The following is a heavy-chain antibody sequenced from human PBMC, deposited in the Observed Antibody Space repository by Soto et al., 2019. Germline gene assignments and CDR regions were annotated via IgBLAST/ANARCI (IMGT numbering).Heavy chain of an antibody. CDR1: GFTFSSYG. D-gene: IGHD6-13*01. J-gene: IGHJ4*02. CDR2: IWYDGSNK. Sequence: QVQLVESGGGVVQPGRSLRLSCAASGFTFSSYGMHWVRQAPGKGLEWVAVIWYDGSNKYYADSVKGRFTISRDNSKNTLYLQMNSLRAEDTAVYYCARDRSLGQQQPRGYWGQGTLVTVSS. V-gene: IGHV3-33*01. CDR3: ARDRSLGQQQPRGY.